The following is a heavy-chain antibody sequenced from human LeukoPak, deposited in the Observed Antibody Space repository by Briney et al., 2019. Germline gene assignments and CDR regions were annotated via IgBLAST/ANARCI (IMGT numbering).Heavy chain of an antibody. CDR3: ASCLFDYYYFDQ. Sequence: SEALSLTCAVSGDSITSHNWWSWVRQSPGKGLEWIGEIYHSGTTNYSPSLKSRVTISVDKSKNQLSLRLTSVTAADTAVYFCASCLFDYYYFDQWGQGTLVTVSS. J-gene: IGHJ4*02. CDR1: GDSITSHNW. CDR2: IYHSGTT. V-gene: IGHV4-4*02. D-gene: IGHD3-10*01.